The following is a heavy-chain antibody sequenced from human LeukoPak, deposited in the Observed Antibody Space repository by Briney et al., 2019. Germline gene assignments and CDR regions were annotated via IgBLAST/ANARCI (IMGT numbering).Heavy chain of an antibody. CDR3: AKDTSIGKYCTNGVCSPFDY. Sequence: GGSLRLSCAASGFTFISYGMQWVRQAPGKGLVWVSRINNGGVSTSYADSVRGRFTISRDNSRNTLYLQMISLRPEDTAVYYCAKDTSIGKYCTNGVCSPFDYWGQGTLVTVSS. CDR2: INNGGVST. CDR1: GFTFISYG. J-gene: IGHJ4*02. V-gene: IGHV3-74*01. D-gene: IGHD2-8*01.